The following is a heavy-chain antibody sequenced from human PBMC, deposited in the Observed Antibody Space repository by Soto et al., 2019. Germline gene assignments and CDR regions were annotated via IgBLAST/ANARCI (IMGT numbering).Heavy chain of an antibody. CDR3: TRDQGIAAAGTAPTPSNWFDP. V-gene: IGHV3-49*05. J-gene: IGHJ5*02. CDR2: IRSKAYGGTT. Sequence: EVQLVESGGGLVKPGRSLRLSCTASGFTFGDYAMSWFRQAPGKGLEWVGFIRSKAYGGTTEYAASVKGRFTISRDDSKSIAYLQMNSLKTEDTAVYYCTRDQGIAAAGTAPTPSNWFDPWGQGTLVTVSS. D-gene: IGHD6-13*01. CDR1: GFTFGDYA.